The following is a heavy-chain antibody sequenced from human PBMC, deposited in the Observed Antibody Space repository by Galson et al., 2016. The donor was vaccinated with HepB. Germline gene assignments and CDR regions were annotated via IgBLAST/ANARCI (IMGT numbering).Heavy chain of an antibody. CDR1: GYAFNAFY. D-gene: IGHD2-15*01. V-gene: IGHV1-2*06. CDR2: INPDSGGT. Sequence: SVKVSCKASGYAFNAFYIHWVRQAPGQGLEWMGRINPDSGGTNYAHKFQGRVTMTRDTSIRTAYRELSSLRSDDTAVYLCVRDRRPVARWYSWFDPGGQGTRVTVSS. J-gene: IGHJ5*02. CDR3: VRDRRPVARWYSWFDP.